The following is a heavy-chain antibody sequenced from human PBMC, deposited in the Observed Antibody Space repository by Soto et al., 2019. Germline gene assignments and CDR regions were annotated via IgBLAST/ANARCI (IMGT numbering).Heavy chain of an antibody. CDR3: ARGHLITIFGVVIMDYYFDY. D-gene: IGHD3-3*01. J-gene: IGHJ4*02. V-gene: IGHV1-8*01. CDR2: MNPNSGNT. CDR1: GYTFTSYD. Sequence: ASVKVSCKASGYTFTSYDINWVRQATGQGLEWMGWMNPNSGNTGYAQKFQGRVTMTRNTSISTAYMELSSLRSEDTAVYYCARGHLITIFGVVIMDYYFDYWGQGTLVTVSS.